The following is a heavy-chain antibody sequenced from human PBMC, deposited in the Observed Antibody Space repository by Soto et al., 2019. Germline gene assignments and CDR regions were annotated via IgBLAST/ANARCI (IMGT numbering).Heavy chain of an antibody. J-gene: IGHJ6*02. Sequence: SESLSLTCTVSGGSIISSSYYWGWIRKPPGKGQEWLESIYYSGNSYYNPSLKSRVTISVDTSKNQFSLKLSSVTAADTAVYYCARQRGPDGEVLEWLLLENYYYYGMDVWGQGTTVTVSS. CDR1: GGSIISSSYY. V-gene: IGHV4-39*01. CDR3: ARQRGPDGEVLEWLLLENYYYYGMDV. D-gene: IGHD3-3*01. CDR2: IYYSGNS.